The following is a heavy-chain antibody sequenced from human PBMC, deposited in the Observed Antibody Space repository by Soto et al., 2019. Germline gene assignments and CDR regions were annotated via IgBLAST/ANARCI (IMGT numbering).Heavy chain of an antibody. CDR2: INAHSGGT. D-gene: IGHD3-10*01. CDR1: GFSFTGYY. V-gene: IGHV1-2*02. J-gene: IGHJ5*02. Sequence: ASVKVSCKASGFSFTGYYIHWLRQAPGQGLEWMGWINAHSGGTEYAQKFQGRVTMTRDTSISTAYMELSRLRSDDTAVYYCARELLLVRGVIPAGWFDPWGQGTLVTVSS. CDR3: ARELLLVRGVIPAGWFDP.